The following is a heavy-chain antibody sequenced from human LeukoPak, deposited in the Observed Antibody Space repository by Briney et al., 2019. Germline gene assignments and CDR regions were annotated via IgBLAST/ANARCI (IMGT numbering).Heavy chain of an antibody. CDR3: ARRRYYDSSGYLE. Sequence: SETLSLTCTIFGDSVSRSDSYWDWIRQPPGQWLEWIGTIYYSGRTYYSPSLKSRVTLAVDMSNNQFSLTLSSVTAADTALYFCARRRYYDSSGYLEWGQGTLVTVSS. CDR2: IYYSGRT. D-gene: IGHD3-22*01. V-gene: IGHV4-39*01. J-gene: IGHJ1*01. CDR1: GDSVSRSDSY.